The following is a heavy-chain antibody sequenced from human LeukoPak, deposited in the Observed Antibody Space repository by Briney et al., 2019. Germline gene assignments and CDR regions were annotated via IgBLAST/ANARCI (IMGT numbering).Heavy chain of an antibody. CDR1: GYTFTSYY. CDR3: ARRDSSGQTLDY. J-gene: IGHJ4*02. V-gene: IGHV1-46*01. Sequence: GASVTVSCKASGYTFTSYYMHWVRQAPGQGLEWMGIINPSGGSTSYAQKFQGRVTMTRDTSTSTVYMELSSLRSEDTAVYYCARRDSSGQTLDYWGQGTLVTVSS. CDR2: INPSGGST. D-gene: IGHD3-22*01.